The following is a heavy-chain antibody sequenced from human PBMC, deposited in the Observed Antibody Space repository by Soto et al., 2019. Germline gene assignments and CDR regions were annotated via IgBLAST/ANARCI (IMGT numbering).Heavy chain of an antibody. Sequence: GGSLRLSCVASGFTFDTYGMHWVRQAPGKGLEWVAVIWYDGSNSYYADSVKGRFTISRDNSKNTLYLQMNSLRSEDVAVYYCARESADHDGFDVWGQGTMVTVSS. V-gene: IGHV3-33*01. J-gene: IGHJ3*01. CDR3: ARESADHDGFDV. CDR2: IWYDGSNS. CDR1: GFTFDTYG.